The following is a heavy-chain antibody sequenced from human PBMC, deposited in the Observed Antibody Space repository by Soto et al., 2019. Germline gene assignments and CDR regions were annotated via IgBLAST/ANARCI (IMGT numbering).Heavy chain of an antibody. Sequence: VASVKVSCKASGYTFTVYYMHWVRQAPGQGLEWMGWINPKSGGTMYPQKFQGRVTMTWDTSISTAYMALTRLRSDDTAVYYCARDLAKGGGSAGFDCWGQGNLVTVS. CDR2: INPKSGGT. D-gene: IGHD1-26*01. CDR3: ARDLAKGGGSAGFDC. J-gene: IGHJ4*02. CDR1: GYTFTVYY. V-gene: IGHV1-2*02.